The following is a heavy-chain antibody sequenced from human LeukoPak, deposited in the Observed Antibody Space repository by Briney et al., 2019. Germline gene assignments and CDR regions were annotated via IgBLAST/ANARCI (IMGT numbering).Heavy chain of an antibody. D-gene: IGHD3-10*01. CDR1: GYIFTHNW. CDR2: IYLDDSDT. Sequence: GESLKISCKGSGYIFTHNWIGWVRQMPGKGLEWMGIIYLDDSDTRYSPSFEGQVTISVDKSISTAYLQWSSLKASDTAMYYCARQTRDGSGSRGYSFDFWGQGTLVTVSS. J-gene: IGHJ4*02. CDR3: ARQTRDGSGSRGYSFDF. V-gene: IGHV5-51*01.